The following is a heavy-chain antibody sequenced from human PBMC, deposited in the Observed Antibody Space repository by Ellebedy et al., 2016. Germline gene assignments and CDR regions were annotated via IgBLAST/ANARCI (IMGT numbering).Heavy chain of an antibody. D-gene: IGHD3-10*01. CDR3: ARENYYGSGSYYYSNYYYYGMDV. J-gene: IGHJ6*02. CDR2: IYYSGST. CDR1: GGSISSYY. V-gene: IGHV4-59*01. Sequence: SETLSLXXTVSGGSISSYYWSWIRQPPGKGLEWIGYIYYSGSTNYNPSLKSRVTISVDTSKNQFSLKLSSVTAADTAVYYCARENYYGSGSYYYSNYYYYGMDVWGQGTTVTVSS.